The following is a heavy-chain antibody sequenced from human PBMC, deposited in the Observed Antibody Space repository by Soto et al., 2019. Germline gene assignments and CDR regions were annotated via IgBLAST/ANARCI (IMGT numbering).Heavy chain of an antibody. V-gene: IGHV3-30-3*01. CDR3: ARDLYRGRKNVYYYYYYGMDV. Sequence: GGSLRLSCAASGFTFSSYAMHWVRQAPGKGLEWVAVISYDGSNKYYADSVKGRFTISRDNSKNTLYLQMNSLRAEDTSVYYCARDLYRGRKNVYYYYYYGMDVWGQGTTVTVSS. D-gene: IGHD1-26*01. CDR1: GFTFSSYA. CDR2: ISYDGSNK. J-gene: IGHJ6*02.